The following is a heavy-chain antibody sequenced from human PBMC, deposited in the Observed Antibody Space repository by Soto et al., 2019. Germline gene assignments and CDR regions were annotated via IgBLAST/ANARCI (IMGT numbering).Heavy chain of an antibody. CDR1: GFTFSSYA. CDR3: ARAGCDGGSCYTLVGLRYGMDV. CDR2: ISYDGSNK. Sequence: QVQLVESGGGVVQPGRSLRLSCAASGFTFSSYAMYWVRQAPGKGLEWVAVISYDGSNKYYADSVKGRFTISRDSSKNTLYLQMNSLRAEDTAVYYCARAGCDGGSCYTLVGLRYGMDVWGQGTTVTVSS. J-gene: IGHJ6*02. V-gene: IGHV3-30-3*01. D-gene: IGHD2-15*01.